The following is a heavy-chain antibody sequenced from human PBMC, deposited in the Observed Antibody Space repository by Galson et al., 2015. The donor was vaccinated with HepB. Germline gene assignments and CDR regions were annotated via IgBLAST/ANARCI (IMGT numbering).Heavy chain of an antibody. J-gene: IGHJ6*03. CDR2: ISGSGDTT. Sequence: SLRLSCAASGFTFSSHAMSWVRQAPGKGLEWVSGISGSGDTTYYAGSVEGRFTIPRDNSKNTLYMQINSLTAEDTAVYYCAKRISITFFGPGKNYMDVWGKGTTVTVSS. CDR1: GFTFSSHA. D-gene: IGHD3-3*01. V-gene: IGHV3-23*01. CDR3: AKRISITFFGPGKNYMDV.